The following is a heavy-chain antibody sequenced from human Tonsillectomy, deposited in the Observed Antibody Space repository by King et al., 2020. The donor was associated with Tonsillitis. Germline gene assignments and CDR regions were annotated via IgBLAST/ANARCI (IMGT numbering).Heavy chain of an antibody. CDR3: ATALEYDYIWGTYSY. D-gene: IGHD3-16*01. CDR1: GFTFRNYA. V-gene: IGHV3-23*04. J-gene: IGHJ4*02. Sequence: VQLVESGGGLVQPGGSLRLSCAVSGFTFRNYAMSWVRQAPGKGLQWVSSISDSGHTTYYADSVKGRFTISRDSSKNTLFLQMNSLRAEDTAVYFCATALEYDYIWGTYSYWGQGTLVTVSS. CDR2: ISDSGHTT.